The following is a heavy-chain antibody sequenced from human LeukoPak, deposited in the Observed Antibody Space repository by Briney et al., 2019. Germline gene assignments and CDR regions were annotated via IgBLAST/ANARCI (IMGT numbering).Heavy chain of an antibody. Sequence: PGGSLRLSCAASGFTFTTYAMSWVRQAPGKGLEWVSAISGSGETTYYADSVKGRFTISRDNSKNTMDLQMNSLRAEDTALYFCAKDTYDSLPTFYYYGVDVWGKGTTVTVSS. D-gene: IGHD3-9*01. CDR2: ISGSGETT. CDR1: GFTFTTYA. CDR3: AKDTYDSLPTFYYYGVDV. J-gene: IGHJ6*04. V-gene: IGHV3-23*01.